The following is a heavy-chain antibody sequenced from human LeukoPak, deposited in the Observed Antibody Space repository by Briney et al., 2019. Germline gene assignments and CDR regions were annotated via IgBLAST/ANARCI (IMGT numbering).Heavy chain of an antibody. CDR1: GFTFTTAW. V-gene: IGHV3-23*01. J-gene: IGHJ4*02. Sequence: GGSLRLSCAASGFTFTTAWMTWVRQAPGKGLEWVSAISGSGGSTYYADCVRGRFTISRDNSRNTLSLQMNYLRADDTAVYYCAKDTAQGYTSASIGDDYWGQGTLVTVSS. D-gene: IGHD5-18*01. CDR3: AKDTAQGYTSASIGDDY. CDR2: ISGSGGST.